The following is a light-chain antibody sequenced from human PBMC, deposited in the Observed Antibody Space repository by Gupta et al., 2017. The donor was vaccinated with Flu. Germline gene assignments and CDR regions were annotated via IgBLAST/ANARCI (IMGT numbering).Light chain of an antibody. CDR1: QSISSF. Sequence: SSSSLSASVGDSVTIACRASQSISSFLNWYQQRPGNAPKLLISGASTLQSGVPSRFSGSGFGTDFTLTITSLQPEDFATYYCQQSHRSPTFGGGTRVDSK. CDR2: GAS. J-gene: IGKJ4*01. CDR3: QQSHRSPT. V-gene: IGKV1-39*01.